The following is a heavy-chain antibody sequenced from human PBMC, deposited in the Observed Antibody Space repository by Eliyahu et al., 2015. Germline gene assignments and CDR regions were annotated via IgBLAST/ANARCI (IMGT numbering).Heavy chain of an antibody. V-gene: IGHV3-64*01. CDR3: ARGITFGTVMDYFDY. Sequence: EVQVVESGGGLVQPGGSPRLSCAASGFSFSTYAMHWVRQAPGKGLEYVSAISGNGESTYYANSVKGRFTISRDNSKNTLYLQMGSLRAEDMAVYYCARGITFGTVMDYFDYWGQGTLVTVSS. D-gene: IGHD3-16*01. CDR1: GFSFSTYA. CDR2: ISGNGEST. J-gene: IGHJ4*02.